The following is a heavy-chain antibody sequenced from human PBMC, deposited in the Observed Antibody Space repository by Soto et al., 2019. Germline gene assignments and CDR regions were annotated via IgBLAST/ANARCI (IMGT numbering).Heavy chain of an antibody. CDR3: AKPRYSSPYCSGGSCYLPFDY. V-gene: IGHV3-30*18. CDR2: ISYDGSNK. CDR1: GFTFSSYG. J-gene: IGHJ4*02. D-gene: IGHD2-15*01. Sequence: PGGSLRLSCAASGFTFSSYGMHWVRQAPGKGLEWVAVISYDGSNKYYADSVKGRFTISRDNSKNTLYLQMNSLRAEDTAVYYCAKPRYSSPYCSGGSCYLPFDYWGQGTLVTVSS.